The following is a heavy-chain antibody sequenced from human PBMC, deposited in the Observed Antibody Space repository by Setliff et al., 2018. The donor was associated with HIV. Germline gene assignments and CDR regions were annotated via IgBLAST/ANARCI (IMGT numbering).Heavy chain of an antibody. CDR2: IYYSGST. CDR3: AREGGVAAAAVV. D-gene: IGHD6-13*01. CDR1: GGSISSSSYY. Sequence: NPSETLSLTCTVSGGSISSSSYYWGWIRQPPGKGLEWIGSIYYSGSTYYNPSLKSRVTISVDTSKNQFSLKLSSVTAADTAVYYCAREGGVAAAAVVWGQGTLVTVSS. J-gene: IGHJ4*02. V-gene: IGHV4-39*07.